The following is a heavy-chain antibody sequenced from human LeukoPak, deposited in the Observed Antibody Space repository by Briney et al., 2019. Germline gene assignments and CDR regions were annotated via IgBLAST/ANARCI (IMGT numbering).Heavy chain of an antibody. CDR1: GFTFSNYG. J-gene: IGHJ4*02. CDR2: ISYDGSNK. CDR3: ADSNYWYPVDY. D-gene: IGHD4-11*01. V-gene: IGHV3-30*03. Sequence: PGTSLRLSCAASGFTFSNYGMHWVRQAPGKGREWVAVISYDGSNKNYADSVEGRFTISRDNSKNTYLQMNSLRPEDTAVYYCADSNYWYPVDYWGQGTLVTVSS.